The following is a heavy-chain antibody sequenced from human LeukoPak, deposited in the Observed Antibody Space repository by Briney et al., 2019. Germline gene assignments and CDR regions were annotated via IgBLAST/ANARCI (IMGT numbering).Heavy chain of an antibody. V-gene: IGHV1-18*01. CDR2: ISAYNGNT. CDR3: ARGPPGLRWLRPDYWFDP. Sequence: GASVKVSCKASGYTFTSYGISWVRQAPGQGLEWMGWISAYNGNTNYAQKLQGRVTMTTDTSTSTAYMELSSLRSEDTAVYYCARGPPGLRWLRPDYWFDPWGQGTLVTVSS. CDR1: GYTFTSYG. J-gene: IGHJ5*02. D-gene: IGHD4-17*01.